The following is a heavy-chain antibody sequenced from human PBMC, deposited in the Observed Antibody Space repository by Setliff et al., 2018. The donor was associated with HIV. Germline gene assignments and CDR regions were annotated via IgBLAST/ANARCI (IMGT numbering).Heavy chain of an antibody. Sequence: GGSLRLSCAASGFTVSSNYMSWVRQAPGKGPEWVSVIYSDGSAYYPDSMKGRFTISRDNSKNTLYLQMISLTAEDTAIYYCARKFRPGHGVDVWGQGTTVTVSS. D-gene: IGHD3-10*01. J-gene: IGHJ6*02. CDR1: GFTVSSNY. CDR2: IYSDGSA. CDR3: ARKFRPGHGVDV. V-gene: IGHV3-66*02.